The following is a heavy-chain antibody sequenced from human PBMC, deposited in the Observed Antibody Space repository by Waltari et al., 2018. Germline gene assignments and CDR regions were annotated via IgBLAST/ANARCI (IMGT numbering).Heavy chain of an antibody. J-gene: IGHJ4*02. CDR2: INAGNSNT. CDR3: ARGIAAAGMYYFDY. Sequence: QVQLVQSGAEVKKPGASVKVSCKASVYTFTRYAMHWLRSAPGQRLEWMGWINAGNSNTKYSQKFQGRVTITRDTSASTAYMELSSLRSEDTAVYYCARGIAAAGMYYFDYWGQGTLVTVSS. V-gene: IGHV1-3*01. CDR1: VYTFTRYA. D-gene: IGHD6-13*01.